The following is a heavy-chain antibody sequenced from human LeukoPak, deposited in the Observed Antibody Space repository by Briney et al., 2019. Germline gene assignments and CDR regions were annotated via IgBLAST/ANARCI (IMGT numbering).Heavy chain of an antibody. J-gene: IGHJ3*02. CDR2: IYYSGST. D-gene: IGHD2-2*01. V-gene: IGHV4-59*01. CDR3: ARGYQLRDDAFDI. CDR1: GGSISSYY. Sequence: PSETLSLTCTVSGGSISSYYWSWIRQPPGKGLEWIGYIYYSGSTNYNPSLKSRVTISVDTSKNQFSLKLGSVTAADTALYYCARGYQLRDDAFDIWGQGTMVTVSS.